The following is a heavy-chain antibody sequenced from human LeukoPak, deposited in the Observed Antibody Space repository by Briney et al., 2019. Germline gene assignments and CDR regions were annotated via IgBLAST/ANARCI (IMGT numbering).Heavy chain of an antibody. CDR2: ISSSSSYI. J-gene: IGHJ4*02. V-gene: IGHV3-21*01. D-gene: IGHD6-13*01. CDR1: GFTFSSYS. Sequence: GGSLRLSCAASGFTFSSYSMNWVRQAPGKGLEWVSSISSSSSYIYYADSVKGRFTISRDNAKNSLYLQMNSLRAEDTAVYYCAGDPAAGTYYFDYWGQGTLVTVSS. CDR3: AGDPAAGTYYFDY.